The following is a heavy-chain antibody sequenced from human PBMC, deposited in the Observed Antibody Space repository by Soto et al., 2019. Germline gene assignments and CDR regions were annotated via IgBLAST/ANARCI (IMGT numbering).Heavy chain of an antibody. CDR2: IYPGDSDT. V-gene: IGHV5-51*01. CDR1: GYTFNSYW. J-gene: IGHJ4*02. CDR3: ARVARIGTTNYFDS. D-gene: IGHD1-7*01. Sequence: PGESLKISCQGSGYTFNSYWIAWVRQMPGKGLEWMGIIYPGDSDTKYSPSFQGQVTISADKSITTASLQWSSLKASDTAMYFCARVARIGTTNYFDSWGQGTLVTVSS.